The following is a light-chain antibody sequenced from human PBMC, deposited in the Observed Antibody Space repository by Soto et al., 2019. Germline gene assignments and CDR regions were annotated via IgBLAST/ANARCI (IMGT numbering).Light chain of an antibody. J-gene: IGLJ1*01. V-gene: IGLV2-14*01. CDR1: TSDIGDYNY. Sequence: QSALTQPASVSGSPGQSITISCTGTTSDIGDYNYVSWYQQHPGKAPKLMIYHVSNRPSGVSSRFSGSKSGNTASLTISGLQAEDEADYYCSSDTSSSTYVFGTGTKLTVL. CDR2: HVS. CDR3: SSDTSSSTYV.